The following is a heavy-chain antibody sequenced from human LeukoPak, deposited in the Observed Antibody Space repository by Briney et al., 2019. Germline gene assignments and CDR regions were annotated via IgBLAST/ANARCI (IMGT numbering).Heavy chain of an antibody. CDR2: ISYDGSNK. Sequence: GRSLRLSCAASGCTFSSYAMHWVRQAPGKGLEWVAVISYDGSNKYYADSVKGRFTISRDNSKNTLYLQMNSLRAEDTAVYYCARDHGGGSYFDYWGQGTLVTVSS. D-gene: IGHD2-15*01. CDR1: GCTFSSYA. J-gene: IGHJ4*02. V-gene: IGHV3-30*04. CDR3: ARDHGGGSYFDY.